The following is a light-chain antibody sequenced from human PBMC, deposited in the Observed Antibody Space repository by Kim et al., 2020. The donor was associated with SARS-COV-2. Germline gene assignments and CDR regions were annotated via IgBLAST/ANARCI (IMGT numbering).Light chain of an antibody. CDR2: AAS. CDR3: QQYNTFPST. CDR1: QNIRTG. V-gene: IGKV1D-16*01. J-gene: IGKJ5*01. Sequence: ASVGDRVTITCRARQNIRTGLAWYQQKPAQAPEPLIFAASTLDFGVPSRFSGSGSGTDFTLTITNLQPEDSATYFCQQYNTFPSTFGQGTRLEIK.